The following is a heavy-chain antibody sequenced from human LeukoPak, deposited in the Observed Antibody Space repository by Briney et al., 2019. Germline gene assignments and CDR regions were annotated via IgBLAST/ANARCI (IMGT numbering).Heavy chain of an antibody. J-gene: IGHJ4*02. CDR1: VGSFNRYY. CDR2: INHSGST. Sequence: PSETLSLTCAVYVGSFNRYYWSWVRQPPGKGLEWIGEINHSGSTNYNPSLKSRVTISVDTSKNQFSLKLSSVTAADTAVYYCARVEPPLRGYYDSSGYSDYWGQGTLVTVSS. V-gene: IGHV4-34*01. CDR3: ARVEPPLRGYYDSSGYSDY. D-gene: IGHD3-22*01.